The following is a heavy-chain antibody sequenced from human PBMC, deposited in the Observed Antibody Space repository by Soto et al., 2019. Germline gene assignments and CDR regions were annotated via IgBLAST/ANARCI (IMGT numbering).Heavy chain of an antibody. D-gene: IGHD6-13*01. CDR3: ARDKAAAGTHWFDP. CDR2: IIPIFGTA. Sequence: ASVKVSCTASGCTFSSYAISWVRQAPGQGLEWMGGIIPIFGTANYAQKFQGRVTITADKSTSTAYMELSSLRSEDTAAYYCARDKAAAGTHWFDPWGQGTLVTVSS. CDR1: GCTFSSYA. J-gene: IGHJ5*02. V-gene: IGHV1-69*06.